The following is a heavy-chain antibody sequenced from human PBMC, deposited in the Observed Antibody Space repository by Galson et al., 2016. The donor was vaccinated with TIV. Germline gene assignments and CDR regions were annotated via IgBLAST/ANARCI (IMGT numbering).Heavy chain of an antibody. D-gene: IGHD6-19*01. CDR2: INHSGIT. CDR1: GGSFTGHY. Sequence: SETLSLICALHGGSFTGHYWSWIRQPPGKGLEWIAEINHSGITNFNPSLTSRVTISIDTSKNHLSLRLSSVTAADTAVYYCARGISAYYFYNYMDVWGKGTTVTVSS. CDR3: ARGISAYYFYNYMDV. V-gene: IGHV4-34*01. J-gene: IGHJ6*03.